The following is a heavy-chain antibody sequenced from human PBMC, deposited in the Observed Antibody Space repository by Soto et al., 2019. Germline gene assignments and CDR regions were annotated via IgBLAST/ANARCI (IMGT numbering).Heavy chain of an antibody. CDR3: ARGHTSSTSYYYYYMDV. Sequence: TLSFTCVGNNPSTRSGGRWSSVGQPPGKGLEWIGEIYHSGSTNYNPSLKSRVTISVDKSKNQFSLKLSSVTAADTAVYYCARGHTSSTSYYYYYMDVWGKGTTVT. J-gene: IGHJ6*03. CDR1: NPSTRSGGR. V-gene: IGHV4-4*02. D-gene: IGHD2-2*01. CDR2: IYHSGST.